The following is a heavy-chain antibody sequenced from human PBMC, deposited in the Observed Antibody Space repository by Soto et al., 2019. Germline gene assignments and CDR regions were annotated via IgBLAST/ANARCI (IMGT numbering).Heavy chain of an antibody. CDR1: GDAFTNYI. CDR3: AGGRATLPGVLFFDS. D-gene: IGHD3-16*01. V-gene: IGHV1-69*01. J-gene: IGHJ4*02. CDR2: IIPMFGTP. Sequence: QVQLVQSGAEVKKPGSSVKVSCKASGDAFTNYIFDWVRQAPGQGLEWMGGIIPMFGTPKYAQTFQDRVTISADVSAAAALWERPILRFDSAAFCLCAGGRATLPGVLFFDSWGEVPRITVSS.